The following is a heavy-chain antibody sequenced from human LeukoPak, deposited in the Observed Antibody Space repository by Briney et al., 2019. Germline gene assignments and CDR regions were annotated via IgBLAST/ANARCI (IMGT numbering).Heavy chain of an antibody. J-gene: IGHJ4*02. V-gene: IGHV5-51*01. CDR1: GYSFTSYW. Sequence: LGESLKISCKGSGYSFTSYWIGWVRRMPGKGLEWMGSIYPGDSDTRYSPSFQGQVTISADKSISTAYLQWSSLKASDTAMYYCARLLGYSYGYNYFDYWGQGTLVTVSS. CDR3: ARLLGYSYGYNYFDY. D-gene: IGHD5-18*01. CDR2: IYPGDSDT.